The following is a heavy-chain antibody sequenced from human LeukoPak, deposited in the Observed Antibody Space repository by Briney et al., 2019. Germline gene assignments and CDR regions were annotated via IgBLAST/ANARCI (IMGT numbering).Heavy chain of an antibody. V-gene: IGHV3-64*01. CDR1: GSTFSSYA. Sequence: GGSLRLSCAASGSTFSSYAMHWVRHAPGKGLEYVSGISTNGGSTYYANSVKGRFTISRDNSKNTLYLQMGTLRAEDMAVYYCARGKGYCSGGRCYYYFDYWGQGTLVTVSS. D-gene: IGHD2-15*01. CDR3: ARGKGYCSGGRCYYYFDY. CDR2: ISTNGGST. J-gene: IGHJ4*02.